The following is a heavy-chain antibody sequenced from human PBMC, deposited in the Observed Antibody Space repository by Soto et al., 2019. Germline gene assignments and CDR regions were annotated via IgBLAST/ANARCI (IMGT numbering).Heavy chain of an antibody. CDR3: ARAPMVLSRSYFDS. V-gene: IGHV4-59*01. D-gene: IGHD2-8*01. Sequence: SETLSLTFTVSGGSISNFYWSWIRQPPGKGLEWIGYISYSGNTNYNPSLKSRVSISVDTSKNQLSLNLTSVTAADTAVYYCARAPMVLSRSYFDSWGQGTPVTAPQ. J-gene: IGHJ4*02. CDR1: GGSISNFY. CDR2: ISYSGNT.